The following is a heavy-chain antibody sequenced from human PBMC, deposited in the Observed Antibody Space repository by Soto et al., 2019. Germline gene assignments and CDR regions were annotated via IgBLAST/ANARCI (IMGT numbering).Heavy chain of an antibody. D-gene: IGHD3-9*01. Sequence: QVQLVQSGAEVKKPGASVKVSCKASGYTFTSYGISWVRQAPGQGLEWMGWISAYNGNTNYAQKLQGRVTMTTDPSTSTAYMELRSLRSDDTAVYYCARVVYDILTGYWSDYWGQGTLVTVSS. J-gene: IGHJ4*02. CDR3: ARVVYDILTGYWSDY. CDR2: ISAYNGNT. V-gene: IGHV1-18*01. CDR1: GYTFTSYG.